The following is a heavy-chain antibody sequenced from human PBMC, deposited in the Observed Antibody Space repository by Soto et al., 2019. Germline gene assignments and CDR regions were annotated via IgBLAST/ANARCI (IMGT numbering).Heavy chain of an antibody. CDR3: ARSFPPKVFGVVRGWFDP. CDR1: GYTFTSYG. V-gene: IGHV1-18*01. D-gene: IGHD3-3*01. Sequence: EASVKVSCKASGYTFTSYGISWVRQAPGQGLEWMGWISAYNGNTNYAQKLQGRVTMTTDTSTSTAYMELRSLGSDDTAVYYCARSFPPKVFGVVRGWFDPWGQGTLVTVSS. CDR2: ISAYNGNT. J-gene: IGHJ5*02.